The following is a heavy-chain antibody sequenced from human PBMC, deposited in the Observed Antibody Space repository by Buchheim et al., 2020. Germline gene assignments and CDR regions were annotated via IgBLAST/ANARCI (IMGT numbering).Heavy chain of an antibody. CDR3: ARFFRGLDV. Sequence: QVHLQESGPGLVKTSETLSLTCTLSGGSTRTYYWSWIRQSAGKGLEWIGHIYTSGSTNYNPSLRSRVTLSLDTSTKHFALRMTSVTAADTAVYYCARFFRGLDVWGQGTT. J-gene: IGHJ6*02. CDR2: IYTSGST. CDR1: GGSTRTYY. V-gene: IGHV4-4*07.